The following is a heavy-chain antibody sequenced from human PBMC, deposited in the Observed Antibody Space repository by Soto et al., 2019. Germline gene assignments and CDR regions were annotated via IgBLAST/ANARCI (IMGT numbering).Heavy chain of an antibody. V-gene: IGHV4-34*01. D-gene: IGHD4-4*01. J-gene: IGHJ4*02. CDR1: GGSFSGYY. Sequence: QVQLQQWGAGLLKPSETLSLTCAVYGGSFSGYYWSWIRQPPGKGLEWIGEINHSGSTNYNPSLKSRVTISVDTSKNQFSLKLSSVTAADTAVYYCARGHHRVRTDYYSNRRAWWYWGQGTLVTVSS. CDR3: ARGHHRVRTDYYSNRRAWWY. CDR2: INHSGST.